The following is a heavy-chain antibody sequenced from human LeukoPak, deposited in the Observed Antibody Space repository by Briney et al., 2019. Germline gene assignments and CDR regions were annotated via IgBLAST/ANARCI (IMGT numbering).Heavy chain of an antibody. J-gene: IGHJ4*02. CDR3: ARVFGYSSSWYGGGFADY. CDR1: GYSFTDYY. V-gene: IGHV1-2*02. D-gene: IGHD6-13*01. CDR2: INPNHGGT. Sequence: ASVKVSCKASGYSFTDYYINWVRQASGQGLEWMGWINPNHGGTHYAQKFQGRVTMTTDTSTSTAYMELRSLRSDDTAVYYCARVFGYSSSWYGGGFADYWGQGTLVTVSS.